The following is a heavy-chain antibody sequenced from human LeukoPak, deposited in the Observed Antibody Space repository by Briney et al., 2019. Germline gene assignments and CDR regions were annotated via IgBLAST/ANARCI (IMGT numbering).Heavy chain of an antibody. CDR3: ARVFPFGYSSSRGWFDP. Sequence: PSETLSLTCTVSGGSISSYYWSWIRQPPGKGLEWIGYIYYSGSTNYNPSLKSRVTISVDTSKNQFSLKLSSVTAADTAVYYCARVFPFGYSSSRGWFDPWGQGTLVTVSS. J-gene: IGHJ5*02. V-gene: IGHV4-59*01. CDR2: IYYSGST. CDR1: GGSISSYY. D-gene: IGHD6-13*01.